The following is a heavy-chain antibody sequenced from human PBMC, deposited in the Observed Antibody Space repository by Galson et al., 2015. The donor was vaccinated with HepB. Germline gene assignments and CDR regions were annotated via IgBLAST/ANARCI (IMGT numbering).Heavy chain of an antibody. J-gene: IGHJ4*02. CDR2: ISSSSSYT. V-gene: IGHV3-11*03. Sequence: SLRLSCAASGFTFSDYYMSWLRQAPGKGLEWVSYISSSSSYTNYADSVKGRFTISRDNAKNSLYLQMNSLRAEDTAVYYCARPHLPHDYSSSWYPPYPQYYFDYWGQGTLVTVSS. CDR3: ARPHLPHDYSSSWYPPYPQYYFDY. CDR1: GFTFSDYY. D-gene: IGHD6-13*01.